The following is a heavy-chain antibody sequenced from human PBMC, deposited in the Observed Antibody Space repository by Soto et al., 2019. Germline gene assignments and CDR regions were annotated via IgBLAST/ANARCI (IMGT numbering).Heavy chain of an antibody. Sequence: ASVKVSCKASGFTFTSSAVQWVRQARGQRLEWIGWIVVGSGNTNYARKFQEGVTITRDTSTSTAYMELRSLRSDDTAVYYCARDRLYDAFDIWGQGTIVTGSS. D-gene: IGHD2-2*02. J-gene: IGHJ3*02. CDR2: IVVGSGNT. CDR1: GFTFTSSA. CDR3: ARDRLYDAFDI. V-gene: IGHV1-58*01.